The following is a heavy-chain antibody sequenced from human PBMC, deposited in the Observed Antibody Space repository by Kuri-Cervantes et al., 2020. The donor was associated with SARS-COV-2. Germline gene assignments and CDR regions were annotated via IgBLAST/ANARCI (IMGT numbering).Heavy chain of an antibody. J-gene: IGHJ6*03. D-gene: IGHD2-2*02. V-gene: IGHV1-18*01. CDR2: ISAYNGNT. Sequence: SVNVSCKASGYTFTSYVISWVRQAPGQGLEWMGWISAYNGNTNYAQNLQGRVTMTTDTSTSTAYMEVGSLRSEYTAVYYRTRGPSNILVVPAAIPENYYYYYMDVWGKGTTVTVSS. CDR3: TRGPSNILVVPAAIPENYYYYYMDV. CDR1: GYTFTSYV.